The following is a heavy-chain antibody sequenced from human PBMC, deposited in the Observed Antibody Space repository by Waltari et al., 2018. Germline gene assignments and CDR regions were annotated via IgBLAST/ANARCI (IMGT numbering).Heavy chain of an antibody. J-gene: IGHJ2*01. V-gene: IGHV1-3*01. CDR1: GYTFMNIV. CDR2: INAANGSA. Sequence: QVHFVQSGAEVKKPGASVKVSCKDVGYTFMNIVMHWVRRAPGQSLEYMGWINAANGSAKYSQNFQGRLTITRDTFATTVYMELSSLTSKDTAFYYCAKGGIHPSWFFDLWGRGTLVTVSS. CDR3: AKGGIHPSWFFDL.